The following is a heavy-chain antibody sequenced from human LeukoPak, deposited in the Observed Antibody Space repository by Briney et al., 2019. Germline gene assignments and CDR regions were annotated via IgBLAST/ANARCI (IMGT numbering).Heavy chain of an antibody. CDR3: ARGAILTGYYRGLNWFDP. CDR2: IYHTGST. Sequence: PSETLSLTCAVSGGSISSATYSWSWIRQPPGKGLECIGYIYHTGSTDYNPSLKSRVTISVDTSKNQFSLKLSSVTAADTAVYYCARGAILTGYYRGLNWFDPWGQGTLVTVSS. J-gene: IGHJ5*02. CDR1: GGSISSATYS. D-gene: IGHD3-9*01. V-gene: IGHV4-30-2*05.